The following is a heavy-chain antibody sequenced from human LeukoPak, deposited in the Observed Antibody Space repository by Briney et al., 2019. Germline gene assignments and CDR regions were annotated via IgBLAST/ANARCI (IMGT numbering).Heavy chain of an antibody. J-gene: IGHJ4*02. D-gene: IGHD4-17*01. CDR3: ATVTTGGHY. V-gene: IGHV3-21*01. Sequence: GGSLRLSCAASGFTFSSYEMNWVRQAPGKGLEWVSSISSSSSYIYYADSVKGRFTISRDNAKNSLYLQMNSLRDEDTAVYYCATVTTGGHYWGQGTLVTVSS. CDR1: GFTFSSYE. CDR2: ISSSSSYI.